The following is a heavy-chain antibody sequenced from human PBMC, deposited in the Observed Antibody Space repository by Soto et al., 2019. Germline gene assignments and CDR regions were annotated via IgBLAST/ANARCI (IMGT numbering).Heavy chain of an antibody. CDR2: IRSSDNTR. V-gene: IGHV3-11*01. Sequence: GGSLRLSCAASGFSFSDYYMSWIRQAPGKGLEWVSYIRSSDNTRYYADSVRGRFTISRDNAKNSLYLQMDSLRAEDTAVYYCARGNALYDYWGQGTLVTVSS. CDR3: ARGNALYDY. CDR1: GFSFSDYY. D-gene: IGHD2-2*01. J-gene: IGHJ4*02.